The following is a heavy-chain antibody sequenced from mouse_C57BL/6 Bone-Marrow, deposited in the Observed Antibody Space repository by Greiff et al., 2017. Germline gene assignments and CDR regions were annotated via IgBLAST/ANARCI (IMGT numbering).Heavy chain of an antibody. CDR1: GYTFTDYN. V-gene: IGHV1-18*01. CDR3: ARSGCYYPY. D-gene: IGHD2-3*01. J-gene: IGHJ3*01. CDR2: INPNNGGT. Sequence: EVQLQQSGPELVKPGASVKIPCKASGYTFTDYNMDWVKQSHGKSLEWIGDINPNNGGTIYNQKFKGKATLTVDKSSSTAYMELRSLTSEDTAVYYCARSGCYYPYWGQGTLVTVSA.